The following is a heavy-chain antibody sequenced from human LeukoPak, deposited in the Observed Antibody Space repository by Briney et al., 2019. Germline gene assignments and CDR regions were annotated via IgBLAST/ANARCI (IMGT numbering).Heavy chain of an antibody. V-gene: IGHV3-30*18. D-gene: IGHD1-26*01. CDR1: GFTFSSYG. J-gene: IGHJ4*02. Sequence: GGSLRLSCAASGFTFSSYGMHWVRQAPGKGLEWVAVISYDGSNKYYADSVKGRFTISRDNSKNTLYLQMNSLSAEDTAVYYCAKDRVGASPLDYWGQGTLVTVSS. CDR2: ISYDGSNK. CDR3: AKDRVGASPLDY.